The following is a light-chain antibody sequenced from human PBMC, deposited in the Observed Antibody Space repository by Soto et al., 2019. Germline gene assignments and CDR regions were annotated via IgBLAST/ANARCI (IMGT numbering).Light chain of an antibody. CDR3: QQYYSSPWT. CDR1: QSVLYSSNNMNY. CDR2: WAS. V-gene: IGKV4-1*01. Sequence: TKSPNSLAVAMGERATVNCNTSQSVLYSSNNMNYLAWYQQKAGQPPKLLIYWASTRESGVPDRFGGSGSGTEFTLTISSLQAEDVAVYYCQQYYSSPWTFGQGAKVDIK. J-gene: IGKJ1*01.